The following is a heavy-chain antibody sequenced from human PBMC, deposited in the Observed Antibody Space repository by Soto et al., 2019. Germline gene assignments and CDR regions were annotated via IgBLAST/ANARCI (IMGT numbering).Heavy chain of an antibody. J-gene: IGHJ4*02. V-gene: IGHV3-23*01. D-gene: IGHD6-19*01. CDR3: AKATTNGGWFNPFDS. Sequence: GGSLRLSCAASGFTFSSYAMSWVRQAPGKGLEWVSGLSGSGTSTYYADSVKGRFTISRDNSRDTLFLQMNSLTADDTAVYYCAKATTNGGWFNPFDSWGQGALVTVSS. CDR1: GFTFSSYA. CDR2: LSGSGTST.